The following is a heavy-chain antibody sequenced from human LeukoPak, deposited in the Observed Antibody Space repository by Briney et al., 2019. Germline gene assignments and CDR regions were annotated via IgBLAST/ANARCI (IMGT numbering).Heavy chain of an antibody. CDR1: GYTLTGKF. Sequence: ASVKVSCKASGYTLTGKFLHWVQQAPGQGLEWMGWIDPNSGGTDYAQKFRGRVTMTRDTSTSTAYMDLSRLMPDDTAVYYCARDRGGLAYFDSWGQGTLVTVSS. V-gene: IGHV1-2*02. CDR2: IDPNSGGT. J-gene: IGHJ4*02. CDR3: ARDRGGLAYFDS. D-gene: IGHD3-16*01.